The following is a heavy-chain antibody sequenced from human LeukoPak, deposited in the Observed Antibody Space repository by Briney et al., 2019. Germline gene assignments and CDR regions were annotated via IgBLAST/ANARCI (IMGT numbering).Heavy chain of an antibody. Sequence: PGGSLRLSCAASGFTVSSNYMSWVRQAPGKGLEWVSAISGSGGSTYYADSVKGRFTISRDNAKNSLYLQMNSLRAEDTGVYYCARDSRRLQVGWFDPWGQGTVVTVSS. CDR2: ISGSGGST. CDR1: GFTVSSNY. J-gene: IGHJ5*02. CDR3: ARDSRRLQVGWFDP. V-gene: IGHV3-11*04. D-gene: IGHD5-24*01.